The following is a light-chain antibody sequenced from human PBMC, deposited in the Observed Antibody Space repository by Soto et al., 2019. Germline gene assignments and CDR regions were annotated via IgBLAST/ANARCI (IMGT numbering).Light chain of an antibody. CDR2: DAF. V-gene: IGKV3D-15*01. J-gene: IGKJ5*01. CDR1: QSVSSN. Sequence: EIVMTQSPATLSVSPGERATLSCRASQSVSSNLAWYQQKPGQAPRLLIYDAFNRATGIPARFSGSGSGTEFTLTISSLQPEDFATYYCQQSYSTPITFGQGTRLEIK. CDR3: QQSYSTPIT.